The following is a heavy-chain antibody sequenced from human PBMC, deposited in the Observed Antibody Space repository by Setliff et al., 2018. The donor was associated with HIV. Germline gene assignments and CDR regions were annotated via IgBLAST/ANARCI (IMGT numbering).Heavy chain of an antibody. D-gene: IGHD3-9*01. V-gene: IGHV1-69*10. Sequence: SVKVSCKVSGDTFNKYAISWVRQAPGQGLEWMGGIILFLDITNYAPRFQDRLTIYADKFTRTVYMQLSSLRSEDTAVYYCARHGDFDTYYNSMDVWGQGTTVTVSS. J-gene: IGHJ6*02. CDR3: ARHGDFDTYYNSMDV. CDR2: IILFLDIT. CDR1: GDTFNKYA.